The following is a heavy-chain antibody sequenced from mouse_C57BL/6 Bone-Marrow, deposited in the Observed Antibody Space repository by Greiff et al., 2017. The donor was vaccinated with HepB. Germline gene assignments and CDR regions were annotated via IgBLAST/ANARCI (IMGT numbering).Heavy chain of an antibody. CDR1: GYSITSGYY. V-gene: IGHV3-6*01. Sequence: EVKLQESGPGLVKPSQSLSLTCSVTGYSITSGYYWNWIRQFPGNKLEWMGYISYDGSNNYNPSLKNRISITRDTSKNQFFLKLNSVTTEDTATYYCARGGSTMITDWYFDVWGTGTTVTVSS. CDR3: ARGGSTMITDWYFDV. CDR2: ISYDGSN. D-gene: IGHD2-4*01. J-gene: IGHJ1*03.